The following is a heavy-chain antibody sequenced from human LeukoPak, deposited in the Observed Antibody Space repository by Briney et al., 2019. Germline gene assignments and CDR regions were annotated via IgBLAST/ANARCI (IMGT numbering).Heavy chain of an antibody. CDR2: IYYSGST. V-gene: IGHV4-39*07. D-gene: IGHD2-2*01. CDR1: GGSISSSSYY. Sequence: SETLSLTCTVSGGSISSSSYYWGWIRQPPGKGLEWIGSIYYSGSTYYNPSLKSRVTISVDTSKNQFSLKLSSVTAADTAVYFCARDPSPTYCSSTSCSPSWFDPWGQGTLVTVSS. CDR3: ARDPSPTYCSSTSCSPSWFDP. J-gene: IGHJ5*02.